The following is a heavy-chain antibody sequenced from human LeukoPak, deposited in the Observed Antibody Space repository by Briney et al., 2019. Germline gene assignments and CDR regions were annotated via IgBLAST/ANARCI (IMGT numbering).Heavy chain of an antibody. CDR3: ARKGGNQAAGFDY. CDR2: INPSGGST. CDR1: GYTFTSYY. Sequence: ASVKVSCKASGYTFTSYYMHWVRQAPGQGLEWRGIINPSGGSTSYAQKFQGRVTMTRDMSTSTVYMELSSLRSEDTAVYYCARKGGNQAAGFDYWGQGTLVTVSS. D-gene: IGHD2-15*01. J-gene: IGHJ4*02. V-gene: IGHV1-46*01.